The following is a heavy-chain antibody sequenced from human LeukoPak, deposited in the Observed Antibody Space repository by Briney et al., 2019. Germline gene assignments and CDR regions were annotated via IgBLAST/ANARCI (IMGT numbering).Heavy chain of an antibody. Sequence: EASVKVSCKASGGTFSSYAISWVRQAPGQGLEWMGWINPNSGGTNYAQKFQGRVTMTRDTSISTAYMELSRLRSDDTAVYYCARDYYDSSSGWFDPWGQGTLVTVSS. CDR2: INPNSGGT. D-gene: IGHD3-22*01. CDR3: ARDYYDSSSGWFDP. CDR1: GGTFSSYA. J-gene: IGHJ5*02. V-gene: IGHV1-2*02.